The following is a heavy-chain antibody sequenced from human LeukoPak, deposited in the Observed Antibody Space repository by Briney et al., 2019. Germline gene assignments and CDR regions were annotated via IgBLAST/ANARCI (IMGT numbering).Heavy chain of an antibody. D-gene: IGHD4-17*01. CDR1: GFTFSSYS. J-gene: IGHJ4*02. Sequence: PGGSLRLSCAASGFTFSSYSMNWVRQAPGKGLEWVSSISSSTSYIYYADSVKGRFTISRDNAKNSLYLQMNSLRAEDTAVYYCARDPDYGDDRYFDYWGQGTLVTVPS. V-gene: IGHV3-21*01. CDR3: ARDPDYGDDRYFDY. CDR2: ISSSTSYI.